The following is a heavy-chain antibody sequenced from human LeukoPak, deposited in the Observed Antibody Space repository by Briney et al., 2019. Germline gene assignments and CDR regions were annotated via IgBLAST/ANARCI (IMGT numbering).Heavy chain of an antibody. Sequence: GGSLRLSCAASGFTFSDYAMSWVRQAPGKGLEWVSGISGNGGKTYYADSVEGRFTISRDNSKNTLYLQMNSLRAGDTAVYYCANSVTSRRTPISPYFDNWGQGTLVTVSS. J-gene: IGHJ4*02. D-gene: IGHD6-6*01. CDR3: ANSVTSRRTPISPYFDN. CDR2: ISGNGGKT. CDR1: GFTFSDYA. V-gene: IGHV3-23*01.